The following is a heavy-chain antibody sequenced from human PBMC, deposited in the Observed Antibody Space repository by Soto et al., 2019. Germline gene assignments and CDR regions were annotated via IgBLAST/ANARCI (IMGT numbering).Heavy chain of an antibody. CDR1: GGTFSSYT. J-gene: IGHJ4*02. CDR3: ARGSATPFDY. V-gene: IGHV1-69*02. Sequence: QVQLVQSGAEVKKPESSVKVSCKASGGTFSSYTISWVRQAPGQGLEWRGRIIPILGIANYAQKFQGRVTITADKSTSTAYMELSSLRSEDTVVYYCARGSATPFDYWGQGTLVTVSS. D-gene: IGHD2-15*01. CDR2: IIPILGIA.